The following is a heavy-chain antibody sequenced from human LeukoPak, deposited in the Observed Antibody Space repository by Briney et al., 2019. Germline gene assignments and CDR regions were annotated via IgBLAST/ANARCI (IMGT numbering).Heavy chain of an antibody. J-gene: IGHJ6*02. Sequence: GESLKISCKGSGYSFTSYWISWVRQMPGKGLERMGRIDPSDSYTNYSPSFQGHVTISADKSISTAYLQWSSLKASDTAMYYCASQPTTVTTDYYYGMDVWGQGTTVTVSS. D-gene: IGHD4-17*01. V-gene: IGHV5-10-1*01. CDR3: ASQPTTVTTDYYYGMDV. CDR1: GYSFTSYW. CDR2: IDPSDSYT.